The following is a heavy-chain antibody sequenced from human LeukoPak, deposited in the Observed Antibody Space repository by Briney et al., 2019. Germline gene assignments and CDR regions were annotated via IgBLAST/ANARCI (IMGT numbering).Heavy chain of an antibody. CDR1: GCTFSSYA. CDR2: ISGSGGST. Sequence: PGGSMRLSCAASGCTFSSYAMSWVRQAPGKGLEWVSGISGSGGSTYYADSVKGRFTISRDNSKNTLYLQMNSLRAEDTAVYYCAKARTGSLDYWGQGTLVTVSS. J-gene: IGHJ4*02. V-gene: IGHV3-23*01. CDR3: AKARTGSLDY. D-gene: IGHD3/OR15-3a*01.